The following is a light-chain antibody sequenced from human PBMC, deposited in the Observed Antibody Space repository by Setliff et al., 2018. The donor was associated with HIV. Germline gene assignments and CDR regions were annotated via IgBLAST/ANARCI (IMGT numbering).Light chain of an antibody. CDR1: SSDVGGYNY. CDR2: DVS. J-gene: IGLJ1*01. Sequence: QSALTQPASVSGSPGQSITTSCTGTSSDVGGYNYVSWYQQHPGKAPKLMIYDVSKRPSGVSNRFSGSKSGNTASLTISGLQAEDEADYYCSSYTSSSTYVFGTGTKVTV. V-gene: IGLV2-14*01. CDR3: SSYTSSSTYV.